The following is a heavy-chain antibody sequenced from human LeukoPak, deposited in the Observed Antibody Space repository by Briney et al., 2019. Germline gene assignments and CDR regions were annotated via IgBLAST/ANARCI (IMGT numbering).Heavy chain of an antibody. CDR1: GFTFSSYA. J-gene: IGHJ4*02. CDR2: ISSNGGGT. Sequence: PGGSLRLSCAASGFTFSSYAMHWVRQAPGKGLECVSAISSNGGGTYYANSVEGRFTISRDNSKSTLYLQMGSLRVEDMAVYYCAREDGRWELHYWGQGTLVTVSS. CDR3: AREDGRWELHY. V-gene: IGHV3-64*01. D-gene: IGHD1-26*01.